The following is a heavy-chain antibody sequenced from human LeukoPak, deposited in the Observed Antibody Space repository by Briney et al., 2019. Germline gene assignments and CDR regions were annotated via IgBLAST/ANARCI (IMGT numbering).Heavy chain of an antibody. D-gene: IGHD3-3*01. CDR3: ARARYDFWSNYYYGMDV. J-gene: IGHJ6*02. Sequence: SQTLSLTCTVSGGSISSGDYYWSWIRQPPGKGLEWIGYIYYSGSTYYNPSLKSRVTILVDTSKNQFSLKLSSVTAADTAVYYCARARYDFWSNYYYGMDVWGQGTTVTVSS. V-gene: IGHV4-30-4*01. CDR2: IYYSGST. CDR1: GGSISSGDYY.